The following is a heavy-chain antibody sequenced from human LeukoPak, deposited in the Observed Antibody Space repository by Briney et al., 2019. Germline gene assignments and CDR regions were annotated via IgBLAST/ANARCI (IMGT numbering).Heavy chain of an antibody. CDR1: GYSFTSYW. V-gene: IGHV5-51*01. CDR2: INPGDSDT. Sequence: GESLKISCKGSGYSFTSYWIGWVRQMPGKGLEWMGIINPGDSDTRYSPSFQGQVTISADKSISTAYLQWSSLKASDTAMYYCARRSPAAYCSSTSCHDAFDIWGQGTMVTVSS. D-gene: IGHD2-2*01. CDR3: ARRSPAAYCSSTSCHDAFDI. J-gene: IGHJ3*02.